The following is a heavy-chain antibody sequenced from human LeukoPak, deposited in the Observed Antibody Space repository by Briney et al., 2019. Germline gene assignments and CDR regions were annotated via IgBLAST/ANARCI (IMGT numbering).Heavy chain of an antibody. CDR3: ARPLYYYDSSGDHF. CDR2: IYYSGST. V-gene: IGHV4-39*01. CDR1: GGSISSSSYY. J-gene: IGHJ4*02. D-gene: IGHD3-22*01. Sequence: SETLSLTCTVSGGSISSSSYYWGWIRRPPGKGLKWLGSIYYSGSTYYNPSLKSRVTISVDTSTNQFSLKLSSVTAADTAVYYCARPLYYYDSSGDHFWGQGTLVIVSS.